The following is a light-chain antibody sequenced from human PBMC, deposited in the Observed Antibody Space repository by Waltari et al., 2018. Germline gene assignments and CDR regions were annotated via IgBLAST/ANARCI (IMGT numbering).Light chain of an antibody. CDR3: TSYGGTNNFL. CDR2: EVD. V-gene: IGLV2-8*01. CDR1: GFDGGSNRS. J-gene: IGLJ1*01. Sequence: QSALPQPPPPTGPPGQSVTISCTGGGFDGGSNRSVSWYQQHPGRAPKVIMYEVDKPPSGVPDRFSGSKSGTAASLTISGLKLEDEADYYCTSYGGTNNFLFGSGTKVTV.